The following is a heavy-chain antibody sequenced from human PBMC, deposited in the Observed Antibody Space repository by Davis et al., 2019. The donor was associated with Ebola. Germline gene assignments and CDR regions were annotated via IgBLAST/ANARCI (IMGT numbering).Heavy chain of an antibody. CDR3: ARDMGMVQEANWFDP. CDR2: ISAYNGNT. D-gene: IGHD3-10*01. V-gene: IGHV1-18*01. CDR1: GYTFTSYG. J-gene: IGHJ5*02. Sequence: ASVKVSCMASGYTFTSYGISWVRQAPGQGLEWMGWISAYNGNTNYAQKLQGRVTMTTDTSTSTAYMELRSLRSDDTAVYYCARDMGMVQEANWFDPWGQGTLVTVSS.